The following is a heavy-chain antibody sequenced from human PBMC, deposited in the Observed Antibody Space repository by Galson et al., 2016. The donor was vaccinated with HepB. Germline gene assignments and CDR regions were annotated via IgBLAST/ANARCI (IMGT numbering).Heavy chain of an antibody. CDR1: GFTLSNHG. Sequence: SLRLSCAASGFTLSNHGIYWVRQAPEKGLEWVSFVDSRGEYTTYADSVKGRFSTSRDNSNNTLYLQMNSLRPEDSAVYFCARGGLYNYGDDFDYWGQGTLVTVSS. D-gene: IGHD5-18*01. J-gene: IGHJ4*02. CDR2: VDSRGEYT. CDR3: ARGGLYNYGDDFDY. V-gene: IGHV3-23*01.